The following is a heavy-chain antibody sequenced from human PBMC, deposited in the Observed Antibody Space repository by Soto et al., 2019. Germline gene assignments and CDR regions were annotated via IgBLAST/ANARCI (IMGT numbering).Heavy chain of an antibody. J-gene: IGHJ5*02. CDR1: GGSISSYY. CDR2: IYYSGST. Sequence: SETLSLTCTVSGGSISSYYWSWIRQPPGKGLEWIGYIYYSGSTNYNPSLKSRVTISVDTSKNQFSLKLSSVTAADTAVYYCARAHITIFGVVTHPHFWFDPWGQGTLVTVSS. CDR3: ARAHITIFGVVTHPHFWFDP. V-gene: IGHV4-59*01. D-gene: IGHD3-3*01.